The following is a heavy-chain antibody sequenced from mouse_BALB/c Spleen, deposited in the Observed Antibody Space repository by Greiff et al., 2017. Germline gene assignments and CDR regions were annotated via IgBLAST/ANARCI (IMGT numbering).Heavy chain of an antibody. CDR1: GYTFTSYY. D-gene: IGHD1-1*01. Sequence: VQLQQSGAELVKPGASVKLYCKASGYTFTSYYMYWVKQRPGQGLEWIGEINPSNGGTNFNEKFKSKATLTVDKSSSTAYMQLSSLTSEDSAVYYCTRWGYGSSFDYWGQGTTLTVSS. J-gene: IGHJ2*01. V-gene: IGHV1S81*02. CDR2: INPSNGGT. CDR3: TRWGYGSSFDY.